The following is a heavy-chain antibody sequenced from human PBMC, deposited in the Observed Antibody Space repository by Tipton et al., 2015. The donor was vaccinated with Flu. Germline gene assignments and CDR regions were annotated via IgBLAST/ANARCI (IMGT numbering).Heavy chain of an antibody. V-gene: IGHV4-38-2*01. Sequence: TLSLTCVVSGYSLSSGFYWGWIRQPPGKGLEWIASMYYSGRTYYNPSLKSRVTTSVDTSKNQISLKLSSVTAADTAVYYCARGESFTIFGVVTSWFDPWGQGILVTVSS. CDR1: GYSLSSGFY. CDR2: MYYSGRT. J-gene: IGHJ5*02. D-gene: IGHD3-3*01. CDR3: ARGESFTIFGVVTSWFDP.